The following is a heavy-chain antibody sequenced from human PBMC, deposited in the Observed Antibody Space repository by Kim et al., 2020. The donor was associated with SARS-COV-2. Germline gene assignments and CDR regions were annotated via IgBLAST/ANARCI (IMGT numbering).Heavy chain of an antibody. Sequence: GGSLRLSCAASGFTFDDYAMHWVRQAPGKGLEWVSGISWNSGSIGYADSVKGRFTISRDNAKNSLYQQMNSLRAEDTALYYCAKALVLRTYYYYSGMDVWGQGTTVTVSS. CDR1: GFTFDDYA. CDR3: AKALVLRTYYYYSGMDV. D-gene: IGHD6-13*01. J-gene: IGHJ6*02. CDR2: ISWNSGSI. V-gene: IGHV3-9*01.